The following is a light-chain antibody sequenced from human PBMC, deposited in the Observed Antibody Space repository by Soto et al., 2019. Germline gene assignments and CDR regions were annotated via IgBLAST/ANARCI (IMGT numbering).Light chain of an antibody. V-gene: IGKV3-15*01. Sequence: EIVMTQSPATLSVSPGERATLSCRASQSVSSNLAWYQQQPGQAPRLLIYGASTRATGIPARFSGSGSGTEFTLTISSLQSEDFAVYYCQQYNNWPGFTFGPGTKVDIK. J-gene: IGKJ3*01. CDR2: GAS. CDR3: QQYNNWPGFT. CDR1: QSVSSN.